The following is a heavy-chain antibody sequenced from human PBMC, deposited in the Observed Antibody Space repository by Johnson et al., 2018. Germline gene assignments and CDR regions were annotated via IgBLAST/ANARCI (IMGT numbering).Heavy chain of an antibody. CDR2: INTEGNSA. CDR3: ASGYGSGRNCYYYYSYMGV. V-gene: IGHV3-74*02. J-gene: IGHJ6*03. D-gene: IGHD2-15*01. CDR1: GFSFNKYW. Sequence: VQLVESGGAVVQPGGSLRLSCAASGFSFNKYWMHWVRQAPGKGLVWVSRINTEGNSANYADSVKGRFTISRDNAKNTLFLQMNSLRVEDTAIYYCASGYGSGRNCYYYYSYMGVRGRGTTVNVS.